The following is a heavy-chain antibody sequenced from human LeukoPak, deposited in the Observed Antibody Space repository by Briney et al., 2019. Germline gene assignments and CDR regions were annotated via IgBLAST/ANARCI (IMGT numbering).Heavy chain of an antibody. CDR1: SLYA. J-gene: IGHJ5*02. D-gene: IGHD3-3*02. CDR3: AKDRGPFVALDNNWLDP. Sequence: GGSLRLSCVSLYAMNCVRQAPGKGLEWVSSISGAGTSTYYADSVKGRFTLSRDNSKSTVFLQMNSLRAEDTAVYYCAKDRGPFVALDNNWLDPWGQGTLVTVSS. CDR2: ISGAGTST. V-gene: IGHV3-23*01.